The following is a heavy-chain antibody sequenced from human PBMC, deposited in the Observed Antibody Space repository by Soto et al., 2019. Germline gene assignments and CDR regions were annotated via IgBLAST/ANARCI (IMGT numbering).Heavy chain of an antibody. V-gene: IGHV4-31*03. Sequence: PSETLSLTCSVSVGSISSGSYFLSWILHHPGRGLEWIGYVYYSWSTYYNPSLKSRVTISIDTSKNQFSLKLSSVTAADTAVYYCARQSTGYSVQVEDWAQGTMVTRSS. CDR1: VGSISSGSYF. D-gene: IGHD6-13*01. CDR3: ARQSTGYSVQVED. J-gene: IGHJ4*02. CDR2: VYYSWST.